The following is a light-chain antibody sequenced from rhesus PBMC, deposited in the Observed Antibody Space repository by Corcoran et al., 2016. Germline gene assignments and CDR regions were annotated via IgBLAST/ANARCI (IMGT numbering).Light chain of an antibody. V-gene: IGKV1-66*01. J-gene: IGKJ2*01. CDR1: QGINHY. CDR2: YAS. Sequence: DIQMTQSPSSLSASVGDRVTITCRASQGINHYLSCYQQKPGKAPTPLIYYASSLETGVPSRFSGSGSGTDYTLTISSLQPEDIATYYCQQYNNSPYSFGQGTKVEIK. CDR3: QQYNNSPYS.